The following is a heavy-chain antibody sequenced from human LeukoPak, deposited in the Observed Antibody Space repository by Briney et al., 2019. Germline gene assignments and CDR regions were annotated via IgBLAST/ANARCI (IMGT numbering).Heavy chain of an antibody. V-gene: IGHV3-23*01. CDR2: ITGSGANI. CDR1: GFTFSSSA. J-gene: IGHJ4*02. CDR3: AKDRTAWQFDY. Sequence: GGSLRLSCEASGFTFSSSAMTWVRQAPGKGLEWVSAITGSGANINYADSVKGRFTISRDNSKSTLYLQMNSLRAEDTAVYYCAKDRTAWQFDYWGQGTLVTVSS. D-gene: IGHD2-21*02.